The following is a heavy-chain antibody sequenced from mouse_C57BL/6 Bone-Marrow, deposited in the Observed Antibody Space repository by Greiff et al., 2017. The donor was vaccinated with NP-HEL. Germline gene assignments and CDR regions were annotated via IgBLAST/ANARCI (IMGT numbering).Heavy chain of an antibody. CDR3: ARYYGSRTGFAY. CDR1: GYTFTSYW. J-gene: IGHJ3*01. D-gene: IGHD1-1*01. CDR2: IHPNSGST. V-gene: IGHV1-64*01. Sequence: VQLQQPGAELVKPGASVKLSCKASGYTFTSYWMHWVKQRPGQGLEWIGMIHPNSGSTNYNEKFKSKATLTVDKSSSTAYMQLSSLTSEDSAVYYCARYYGSRTGFAYWGQGTLVTVSA.